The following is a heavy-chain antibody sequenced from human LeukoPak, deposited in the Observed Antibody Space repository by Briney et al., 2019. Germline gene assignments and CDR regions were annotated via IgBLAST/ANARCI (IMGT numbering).Heavy chain of an antibody. CDR2: IKQDGSEE. CDR3: ARGGLTVAEATASWFLDY. Sequence: PGGSLRLSCAASGFTFSNYWMTWVRQAPGKGLEWVANIKQDGSEEFYVDSVKGRFTISRDNAKNSLYLQMNGLRAEDTAVYYCARGGLTVAEATASWFLDYWGQGILVTVSS. J-gene: IGHJ4*02. V-gene: IGHV3-7*05. D-gene: IGHD1-26*01. CDR1: GFTFSNYW.